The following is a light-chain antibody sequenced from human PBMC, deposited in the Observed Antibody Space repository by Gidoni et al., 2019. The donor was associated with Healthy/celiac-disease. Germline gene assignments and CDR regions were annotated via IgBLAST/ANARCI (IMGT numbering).Light chain of an antibody. V-gene: IGKV3-15*01. CDR3: QQYNNWPRT. CDR1: QSVSSN. J-gene: IGKJ1*01. CDR2: GAS. Sequence: EIVMTPSPATLSVSPGERATLSCRASQSVSSNLAWYQQKPGQAPRLLIYGASTRATGSPARFSGSGSGTEFTLTISSLQSEDFAVYYCQQYNNWPRTFGQXTKVEIK.